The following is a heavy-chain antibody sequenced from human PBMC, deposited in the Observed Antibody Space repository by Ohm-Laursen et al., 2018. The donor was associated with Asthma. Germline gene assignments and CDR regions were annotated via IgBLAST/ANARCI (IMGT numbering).Heavy chain of an antibody. CDR3: ARARSGSSYGY. CDR2: LNTDGSGT. D-gene: IGHD1-26*01. CDR1: GFTFSSYW. J-gene: IGHJ4*02. V-gene: IGHV3-74*01. Sequence: GSLRLSCTASGFTFSSYWMHWVRQAPGKGPVWVSRLNTDGSGTWYADSVKGRFTISRDNAKNTLYLQMNSLRAEDTAVYYCARARSGSSYGYWGQGTLVTVSS.